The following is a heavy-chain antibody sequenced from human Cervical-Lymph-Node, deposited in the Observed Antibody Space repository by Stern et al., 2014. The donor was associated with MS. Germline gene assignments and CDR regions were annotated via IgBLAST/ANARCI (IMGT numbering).Heavy chain of an antibody. CDR1: GFIFSTYG. D-gene: IGHD4-11*01. V-gene: IGHV3-30*18. J-gene: IGHJ6*02. CDR2: ISYDGNNE. Sequence: VQLVESGGGVVQPGRSLRLSCAASGFIFSTYGMHWVRQAPGKGLEWVAVISYDGNNEYYADSVKGRFTISRDNSKNTVYLQMNSLRAEDTAVYYCAKVADYSNFYPRNYGLDVWGQGTTVTVSS. CDR3: AKVADYSNFYPRNYGLDV.